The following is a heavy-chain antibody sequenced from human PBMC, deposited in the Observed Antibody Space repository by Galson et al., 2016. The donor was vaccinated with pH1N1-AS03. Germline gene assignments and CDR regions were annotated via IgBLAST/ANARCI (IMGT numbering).Heavy chain of an antibody. CDR3: AARYYYETSAYYLLDPFHI. CDR2: ITSDSGYI. V-gene: IGHV3-21*04. Sequence: SLRLSCAASGFTFSSYNMNWVRQAPGKGLEWVSSITSDSGYIDYGDSVKGRFTISRDNAKNSLYLQMDSLTTEDTALYYCAARYYYETSAYYLLDPFHIWGQGTKVTVSS. CDR1: GFTFSSYN. J-gene: IGHJ3*02. D-gene: IGHD3-22*01.